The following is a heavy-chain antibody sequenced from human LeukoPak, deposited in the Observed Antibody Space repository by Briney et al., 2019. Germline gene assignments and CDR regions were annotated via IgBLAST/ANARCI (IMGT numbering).Heavy chain of an antibody. V-gene: IGHV1-8*01. D-gene: IGHD3-3*01. CDR1: GYTFTSYD. J-gene: IGHJ6*01. CDR3: ASQHLGITIFGVVISDYGMDV. Sequence: SVKVSCKASGYTFTSYDINWVRQATAQGLELMGWMNPNSGNTGYAQKFQGRVTMTRNTSISTAYMELSSLRSEDTAVYYCASQHLGITIFGVVISDYGMDVWGQGTTVTVSS. CDR2: MNPNSGNT.